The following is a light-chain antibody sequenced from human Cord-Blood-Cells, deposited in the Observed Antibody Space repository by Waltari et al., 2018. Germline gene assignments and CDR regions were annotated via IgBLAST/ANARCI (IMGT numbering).Light chain of an antibody. Sequence: DIQMTQSPSSLSASVGDRVTITCRASQSISSYLNWYQQKPGKAPKHLIYAASSLQSGVASRFSGSVSGTDFTRTISSLQPEDFATYYCQQSYSTPFTFGPGTKVEIK. CDR2: AAS. CDR1: QSISSY. CDR3: QQSYSTPFT. J-gene: IGKJ3*01. V-gene: IGKV1-39*01.